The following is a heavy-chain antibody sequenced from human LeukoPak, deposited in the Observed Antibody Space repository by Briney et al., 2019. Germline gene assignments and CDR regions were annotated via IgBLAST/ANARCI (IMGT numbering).Heavy chain of an antibody. J-gene: IGHJ4*02. CDR1: GYNFRTYW. D-gene: IGHD1-1*01. CDR2: MYPGDSDT. V-gene: IGHV5-51*01. CDR3: ARGTTDEAFDF. Sequence: GESLKISCKASGYNFRTYWIGWVRQMPGRGLEWMAIMYPGDSDTTYSPSFQGRVTISVDKSISTAYLQWNGLGASDTATYYCARGTTDEAFDFWGQGTLVVVSS.